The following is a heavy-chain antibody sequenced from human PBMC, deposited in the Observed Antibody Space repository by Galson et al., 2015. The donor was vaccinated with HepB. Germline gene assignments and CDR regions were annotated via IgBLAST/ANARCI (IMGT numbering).Heavy chain of an antibody. Sequence: SLRLSCAASGFTVSRNYMSWVRQAPGKGLEWVSVLFSGGDTYYADSVKGRFTISRDDSRNTLYLQMNSLRPEDTAVYYCAREEWNDAGLDVWGQGTTVTVSS. J-gene: IGHJ6*02. CDR1: GFTVSRNY. CDR2: LFSGGDT. CDR3: AREEWNDAGLDV. D-gene: IGHD1-1*01. V-gene: IGHV3-53*05.